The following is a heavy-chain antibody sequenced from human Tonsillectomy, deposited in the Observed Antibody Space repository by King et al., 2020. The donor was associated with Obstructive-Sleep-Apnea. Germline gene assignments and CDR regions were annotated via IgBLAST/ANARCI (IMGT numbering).Heavy chain of an antibody. CDR3: ATRTGSYGYWGGAQTLDY. CDR1: GFTFSSYS. Sequence: QLVQSGGGLVQPGGSLRLSCAASGFTFSSYSMNWVRQAPGKGLEWVSYISSSSSTIYYADSVKGRFTISRDNAKNSLYLQMNSLRAEDTAVYYCATRTGSYGYWGGAQTLDYWGQGTLVTVSS. V-gene: IGHV3-48*04. CDR2: ISSSSSTI. D-gene: IGHD5-18*01. J-gene: IGHJ4*02.